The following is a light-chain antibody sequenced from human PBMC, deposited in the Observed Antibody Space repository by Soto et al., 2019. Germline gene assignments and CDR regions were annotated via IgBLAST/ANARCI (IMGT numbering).Light chain of an antibody. Sequence: EIVFTQSPDTLSFSPGERATLSCRASQSVGSYLAWYQQKPGQAPRLLIYASSNRATGIPARFSGSGSGIDFTLTISGLEPEDFAVYYCQQRSNWYTFGQGTKVDIK. CDR3: QQRSNWYT. CDR1: QSVGSY. CDR2: ASS. J-gene: IGKJ2*01. V-gene: IGKV3-11*01.